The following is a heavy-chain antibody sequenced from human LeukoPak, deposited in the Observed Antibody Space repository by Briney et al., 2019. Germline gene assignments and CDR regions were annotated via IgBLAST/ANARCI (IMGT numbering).Heavy chain of an antibody. V-gene: IGHV3-48*01. D-gene: IGHD5-24*01. Sequence: PGGSLRLSCAASGFPFSTYNMNWVRQAPGKGLEWLSYISNNGGTIHYADSVKGRFTISRDNAQNSLYLQMNSLRAEDTAVYYCARDRMGFDPWGQGTLVTVSS. CDR2: ISNNGGTI. CDR3: ARDRMGFDP. J-gene: IGHJ5*02. CDR1: GFPFSTYN.